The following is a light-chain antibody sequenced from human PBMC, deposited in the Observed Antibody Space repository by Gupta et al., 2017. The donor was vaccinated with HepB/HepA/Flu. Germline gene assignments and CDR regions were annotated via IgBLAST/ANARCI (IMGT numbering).Light chain of an antibody. CDR1: QGISSY. Sequence: QLTQSPSFLSASVGDRVTITCRASQGISSYLAWYQQKPGKAPKLLIYAASTLQGGVPSRFSGSGSGTEFTLTISSLQPEDFATYYCQQLKMYPATFGGGTKLEIK. CDR2: AAS. CDR3: QQLKMYPAT. V-gene: IGKV1-9*01. J-gene: IGKJ4*01.